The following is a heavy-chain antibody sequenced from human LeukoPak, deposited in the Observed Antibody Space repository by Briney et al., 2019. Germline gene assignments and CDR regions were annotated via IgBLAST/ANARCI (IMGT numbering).Heavy chain of an antibody. J-gene: IGHJ4*02. D-gene: IGHD3-9*01. CDR1: GGSISSYY. V-gene: IGHV4-59*01. CDR2: IYYSGST. Sequence: PSETLSPTCTVSGGSISSYYWSWIRQPPGKGLEWIGYIYYSGSTNYNPSLKSQVTISVDTSKNQFSLKLSSVTAADTAVYYCARDVRDILTGYYLDYWGQGTLVTVSS. CDR3: ARDVRDILTGYYLDY.